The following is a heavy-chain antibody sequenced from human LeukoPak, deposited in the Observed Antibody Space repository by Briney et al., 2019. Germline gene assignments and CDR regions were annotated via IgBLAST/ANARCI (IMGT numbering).Heavy chain of an antibody. CDR2: IYPTGST. CDR3: ARGGEVTTYPYYYYYCYMDV. D-gene: IGHD4-17*01. J-gene: IGHJ6*03. V-gene: IGHV4-39*07. CDR1: GGSISSSSYY. Sequence: KASETLSLTCTVSGGSISSSSYYWGWIRQPPGKGLEWIGNIYPTGSTYYNPSLKSRVTISVDTSKNQFSLKLSSVTAADTAVYYCARGGEVTTYPYYYYYCYMDVWGKGTTVTISS.